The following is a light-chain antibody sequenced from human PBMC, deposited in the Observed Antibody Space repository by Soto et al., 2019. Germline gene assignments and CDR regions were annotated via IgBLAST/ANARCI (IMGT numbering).Light chain of an antibody. CDR1: TGAVTSGNY. Sequence: QAVVTQAPSLTVSPGGTVTLTCASSTGAVTSGNYPSWFQQKPGQAPRILIYTTDDKHSWTPARFSVSLLGGKAALTLSGVQPEDEAEYYCLLYYGGAHLMFGGGTKLTVL. J-gene: IGLJ3*02. CDR2: TTD. V-gene: IGLV7-43*01. CDR3: LLYYGGAHLM.